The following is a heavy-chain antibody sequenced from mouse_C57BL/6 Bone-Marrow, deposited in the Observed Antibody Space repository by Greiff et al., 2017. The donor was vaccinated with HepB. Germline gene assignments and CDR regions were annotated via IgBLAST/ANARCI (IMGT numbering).Heavy chain of an antibody. CDR3: AREGGYAP. CDR2: IDPSDSYT. D-gene: IGHD2-10*02. Sequence: QVQLQQPGAELVRPGPSVKLSCKASGYTFTSYWMHWVKQRPGQGLEWIGVIDPSDSYTNYNQKFKGKATLTVDTSSSTAYMQLSSLTSEDSAVYYCAREGGYAPWGTGTTVTVSS. CDR1: GYTFTSYW. J-gene: IGHJ1*03. V-gene: IGHV1-59*01.